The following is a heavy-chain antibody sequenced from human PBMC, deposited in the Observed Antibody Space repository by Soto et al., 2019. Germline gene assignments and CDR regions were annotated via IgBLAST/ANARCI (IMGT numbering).Heavy chain of an antibody. J-gene: IGHJ6*02. D-gene: IGHD5-12*01. CDR1: GYTFTSYG. Sequence: QVQLVQSGGEVKKPGASVKLSCTASGYTFTSYGISWVRQAPGQGLAWMGGISAYNGKTNYAKNVQGRVTMTTDTSTRTAYMDLRSLRSDDTAVYYCARGGDVNYYHGMDVWGQGTTVTVSS. CDR2: ISAYNGKT. CDR3: ARGGDVNYYHGMDV. V-gene: IGHV1-18*01.